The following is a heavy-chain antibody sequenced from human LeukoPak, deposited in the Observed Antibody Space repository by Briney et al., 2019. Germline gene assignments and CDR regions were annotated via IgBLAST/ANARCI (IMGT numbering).Heavy chain of an antibody. CDR2: INPSGGST. V-gene: IGHV1-46*01. J-gene: IGHJ4*02. Sequence: GASVKVSCKASGYTFTSYYMHWVRQAPGQGLEWMGIINPSGGSTSYAQKFQGRVTMTRDTSTSTVYMELSSLRSEDTAVYYCARVAGRGYSYGATFDYWGQGTLVTVSS. D-gene: IGHD5-18*01. CDR1: GYTFTSYY. CDR3: ARVAGRGYSYGATFDY.